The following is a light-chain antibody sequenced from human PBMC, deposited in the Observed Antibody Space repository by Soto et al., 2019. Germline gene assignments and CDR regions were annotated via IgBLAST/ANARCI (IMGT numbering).Light chain of an antibody. J-gene: IGLJ1*01. Sequence: QSVLTQPASVSGSPGQSITISCTGTSSDVGGYNYVSWYQQHPGKAPKLMISDVTNRPSGVSNRFSGSKSGNTASLTISGLQADDESEYYSTSYTSSTTFVFVTGPKVTVL. CDR3: TSYTSSTTFV. CDR2: DVT. CDR1: SSDVGGYNY. V-gene: IGLV2-14*03.